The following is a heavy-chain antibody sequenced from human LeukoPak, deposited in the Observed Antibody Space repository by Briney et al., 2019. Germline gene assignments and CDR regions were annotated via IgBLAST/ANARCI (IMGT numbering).Heavy chain of an antibody. CDR1: GGSFSSYY. CDR2: IYTSGST. D-gene: IGHD5-24*01. CDR3: ATGDGYNSFDY. Sequence: PSETLSLTCTVSGGSFSSYYWSWIRQPAGKGLEWIGRIYTSGSTNYNSSLKSRVTMSVDTYKNKVSLKLSAVTAADTAVYYCATGDGYNSFDYWGQGTLVTVSS. J-gene: IGHJ4*02. V-gene: IGHV4-4*07.